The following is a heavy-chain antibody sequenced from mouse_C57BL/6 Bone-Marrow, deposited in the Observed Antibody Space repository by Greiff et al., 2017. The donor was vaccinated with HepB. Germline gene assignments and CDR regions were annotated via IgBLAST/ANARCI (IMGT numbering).Heavy chain of an antibody. V-gene: IGHV1-4*01. CDR3: ARGVWDYFDY. J-gene: IGHJ2*01. Sequence: VMLVESGAELARPGASVKMSCKASGYTFTSYTMHWVKQRPGQGLEWIGYINPSSGYTKYNQKFKDKATLTADKSSSTAYMQLSSLTSEDSAGYYCARGVWDYFDYWGQGTTLTVSS. D-gene: IGHD2-10*02. CDR2: INPSSGYT. CDR1: GYTFTSYT.